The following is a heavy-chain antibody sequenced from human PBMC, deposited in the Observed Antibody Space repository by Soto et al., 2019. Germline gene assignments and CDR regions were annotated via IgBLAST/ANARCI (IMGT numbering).Heavy chain of an antibody. CDR1: GYTLTELS. CDR2: FDPEDGET. CDR3: ATDLGGGIAAAGTYFDY. Sequence: ASVKVSCKVSGYTLTELSMHWVRQAPGKGLEWMGGFDPEDGETIYAQKFQGRVTMTEDTTTDTAYMELSSLRSEDTAVYYCATDLGGGIAAAGTYFDYWGQGTLVTVSS. V-gene: IGHV1-24*01. J-gene: IGHJ4*02. D-gene: IGHD6-13*01.